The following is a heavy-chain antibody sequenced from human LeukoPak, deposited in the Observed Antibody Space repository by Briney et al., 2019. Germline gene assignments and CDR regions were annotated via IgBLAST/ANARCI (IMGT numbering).Heavy chain of an antibody. D-gene: IGHD6-25*01. CDR3: ARAGGVKAAALDLDY. CDR1: GGSISSSSYY. V-gene: IGHV4-61*05. J-gene: IGHJ4*02. CDR2: IYYSGSA. Sequence: SETLSLTCTVSGGSISSSSYYWVWIRQPPGKGLEWIGNIYYSGSANHNPSLKSRVTISRDTSKNQFSLKLTSVTTADTAVYYCARAGGVKAAALDLDYWGQGTLVTVSS.